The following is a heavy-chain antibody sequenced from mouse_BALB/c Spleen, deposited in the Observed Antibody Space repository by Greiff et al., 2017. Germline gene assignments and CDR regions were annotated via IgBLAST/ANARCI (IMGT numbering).Heavy chain of an antibody. J-gene: IGHJ3*01. V-gene: IGHV1S22*01. CDR1: GYTFTSYW. D-gene: IGHD4-1*01. CDR3: TREAELGRQKAWFAY. CDR2: IYPGSGST. Sequence: KQPGSELVRPGASVKLSCKASGYTFTSYWMHWVKQRPGQGLEWIGNIYPGSGSTNYDEKFKSKATLTVDTSSSTAYMQLSSLTSEDSAVYYCTREAELGRQKAWFAYWGQGTLVTVSA.